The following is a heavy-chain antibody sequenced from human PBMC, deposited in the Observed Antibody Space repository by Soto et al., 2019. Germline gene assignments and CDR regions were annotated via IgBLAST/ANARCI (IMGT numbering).Heavy chain of an antibody. Sequence: ASAKVSCKASGFTLTSADVQWVRQTRGQRLEWIGWIVGGSGSTNYAQQFQGRLAITRDMSTSTVYMELSSLRSEDTAVYYCAADWSNRPFDFWGQGTQVTVSS. D-gene: IGHD3-3*01. CDR1: GFTLTSAD. CDR3: AADWSNRPFDF. J-gene: IGHJ4*02. CDR2: IVGGSGST. V-gene: IGHV1-58*01.